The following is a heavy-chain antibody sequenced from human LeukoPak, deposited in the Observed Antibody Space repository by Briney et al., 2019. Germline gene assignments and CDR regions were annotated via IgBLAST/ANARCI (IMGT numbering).Heavy chain of an antibody. D-gene: IGHD6-19*01. CDR2: IYYSGST. J-gene: IGHJ4*02. CDR1: GGSISGYY. Sequence: SETLSLTCTVSGGSISGYYWSWIRQPPGKGLEWIGYIYYSGSTNYNPSLKSRVTISVDTSKNQFSLRLSSVTAADTAVYYCARSYSSGFLDYWGQGTLVTVSS. V-gene: IGHV4-59*01. CDR3: ARSYSSGFLDY.